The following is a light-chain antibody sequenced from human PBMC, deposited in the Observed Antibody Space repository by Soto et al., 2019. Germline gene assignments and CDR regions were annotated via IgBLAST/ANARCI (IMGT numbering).Light chain of an antibody. CDR1: QDISNN. Sequence: DIQMTQSPSSLSASVGDRVTITCQASQDISNNLNWYQQKPGKAPKLLFYDASNLETGVPLSFSGGGTGTEFTFTISSLQPEDIATYYCQKYDNLPPTFGGGTKVEIK. CDR3: QKYDNLPPT. CDR2: DAS. V-gene: IGKV1-33*01. J-gene: IGKJ4*01.